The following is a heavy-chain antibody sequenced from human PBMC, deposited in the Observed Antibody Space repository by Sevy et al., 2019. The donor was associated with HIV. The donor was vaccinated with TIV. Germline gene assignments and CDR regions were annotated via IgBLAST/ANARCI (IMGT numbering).Heavy chain of an antibody. Sequence: GGSLRLSCAASGFTFSSYGMHWVRQAPGKGLEWAAVIWYDGSNKYYADSVKGRFTISRDNSKNTLYLQMNSLRAEDTAVYYCARDALTFPFLPPGYFDYWGQGTLVTVSS. D-gene: IGHD3-16*01. CDR3: ARDALTFPFLPPGYFDY. CDR2: IWYDGSNK. CDR1: GFTFSSYG. V-gene: IGHV3-33*01. J-gene: IGHJ4*02.